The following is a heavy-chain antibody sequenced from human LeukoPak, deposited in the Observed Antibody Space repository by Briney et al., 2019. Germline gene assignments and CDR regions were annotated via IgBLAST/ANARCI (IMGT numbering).Heavy chain of an antibody. CDR2: LSDDGNKE. Sequence: GTSLRLSCAASGFTFGTYAMHWVRQAPGKGLEWVAVLSDDGNKEFYADSVKGRFTISRDSSKSTLYLQMNSLSAEDTAVYYCAKVGTNFLRYYFDSWGRGTLVTVSS. V-gene: IGHV3-30-3*01. J-gene: IGHJ4*02. CDR3: AKVGTNFLRYYFDS. CDR1: GFTFGTYA. D-gene: IGHD1-1*01.